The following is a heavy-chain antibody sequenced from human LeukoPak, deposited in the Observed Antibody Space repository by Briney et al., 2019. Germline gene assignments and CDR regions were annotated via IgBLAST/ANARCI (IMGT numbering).Heavy chain of an antibody. V-gene: IGHV4-59*08. D-gene: IGHD2-2*01. CDR1: GGSISSYY. CDR2: IYYSGST. Sequence: SETLSLTCTVSGGSISSYYWSWIRQPPGKGLEWIGYIYYSGSTNYNPSLKSRVTISVDTSKNQLSLKLSSVTAADTAVYYCASGGGLYCSSTSCYPWLHFDYWGQGTLVTVSS. CDR3: ASGGGLYCSSTSCYPWLHFDY. J-gene: IGHJ4*02.